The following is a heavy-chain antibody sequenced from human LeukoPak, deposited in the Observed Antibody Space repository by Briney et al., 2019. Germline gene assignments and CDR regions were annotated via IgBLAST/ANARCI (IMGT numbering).Heavy chain of an antibody. CDR1: GFTFSSYA. V-gene: IGHV3-23*01. D-gene: IGHD5-18*01. Sequence: GGSLRLSCAASGFTFSSYAMSWVRQAPGKGLEWVSAISGSGGSTYYADSVKGRFTISRDNSKNTLYLQMNSLRAEDTAVYYCAKDDAWIQLCSYFDYWGQGTLVTVSS. J-gene: IGHJ4*02. CDR3: AKDDAWIQLCSYFDY. CDR2: ISGSGGST.